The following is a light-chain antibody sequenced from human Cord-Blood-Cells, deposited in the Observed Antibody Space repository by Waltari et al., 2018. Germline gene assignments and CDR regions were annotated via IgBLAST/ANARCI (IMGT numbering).Light chain of an antibody. CDR2: DVS. J-gene: IGLJ3*02. Sequence: QSALTQPASVSGSPGQSITISCTGTSSDVGGYNHVPWYQQHPGKAPKLMIYDVSNRPSGVSNRFSDSKSGNTASLTISGLQAEDEADYYCSSYTSSSTLVFGRGTKLTVL. CDR1: SSDVGGYNH. CDR3: SSYTSSSTLV. V-gene: IGLV2-14*03.